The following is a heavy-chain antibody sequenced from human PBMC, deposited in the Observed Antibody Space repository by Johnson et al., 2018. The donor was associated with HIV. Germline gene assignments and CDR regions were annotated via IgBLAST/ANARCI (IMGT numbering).Heavy chain of an antibody. V-gene: IGHV3-7*03. CDR1: RFTFSSYA. CDR2: IKQDGSER. CDR3: TRQQYSSGWYGNAFDI. D-gene: IGHD6-19*01. J-gene: IGHJ3*02. Sequence: VQLVESGGGVVQPGRSLRLSCAASRFTFSSYAIHWVRQAPGKGLEWVANIKQDGSERYYVDSVKGRFTISRDNAKNSLYLQMNSLRAEDTAVYYCTRQQYSSGWYGNAFDIWGQGTMVTVSS.